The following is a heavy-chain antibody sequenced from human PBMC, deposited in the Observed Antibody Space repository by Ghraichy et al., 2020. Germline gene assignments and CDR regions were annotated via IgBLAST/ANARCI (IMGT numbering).Heavy chain of an antibody. Sequence: GESLNISCAASGFSFSSYSMNWVRQAPGKGLEWVASISSDNFYKYHADSVKGRFSISRENSRNTLYLHMTSLRAEDTALYYCASDSFQGNGRYWYGKDVWGHGTAVTVSS. CDR1: GFSFSSYS. V-gene: IGHV3-21*01. CDR2: ISSDNFYK. CDR3: ASDSFQGNGRYWYGKDV. J-gene: IGHJ6*02. D-gene: IGHD2-8*01.